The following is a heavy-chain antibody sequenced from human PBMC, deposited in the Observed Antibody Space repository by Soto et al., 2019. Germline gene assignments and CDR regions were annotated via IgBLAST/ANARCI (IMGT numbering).Heavy chain of an antibody. CDR1: GFTFSSYW. D-gene: IGHD6-19*01. CDR3: ARDSGWYLGYFDY. J-gene: IGHJ4*02. CDR2: IYSGGST. V-gene: IGHV3-53*01. Sequence: VGSLRLSCAASGFTFSSYWMNWVRQAPGKGLEWVSVIYSGGSTYYADSVKGRFTISRDNSKNTLYLQMNSLRAEDTAVYYCARDSGWYLGYFDYWGQGTLVTVSS.